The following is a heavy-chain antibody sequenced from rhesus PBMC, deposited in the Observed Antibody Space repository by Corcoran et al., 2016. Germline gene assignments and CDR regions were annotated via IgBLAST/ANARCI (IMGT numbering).Heavy chain of an antibody. J-gene: IGHJ4*01. CDR1: GDSFTRYS. CDR2: IAPSNGHT. D-gene: IGHD1-26*01. Sequence: QVQLVQSGAEVKKPGASVKLTCKASGDSFTRYSKNWVRQAPGQGLEWMGWIAPSNGHTGYAQRFQGRVTMTRDTSTSTVYMELSSLRSEDTAVYYCARDCNYVAFDYWGQGVLVTVSS. CDR3: ARDCNYVAFDY. V-gene: IGHV1-200*01.